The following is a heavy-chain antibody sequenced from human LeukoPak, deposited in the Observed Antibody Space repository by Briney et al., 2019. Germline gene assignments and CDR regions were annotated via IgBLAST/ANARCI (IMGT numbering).Heavy chain of an antibody. V-gene: IGHV5-51*01. Sequence: GESLKISCKGSGYSFTSYWIGWVRQMPGKGLEWMGIIYPGDSDTRYSPSFQGQVTISADKSISTAYLQWSSLKASDTAMYYCARSYYDSSGYNDWFDPWGQGTLVTVSP. J-gene: IGHJ5*02. CDR3: ARSYYDSSGYNDWFDP. D-gene: IGHD3-22*01. CDR2: IYPGDSDT. CDR1: GYSFTSYW.